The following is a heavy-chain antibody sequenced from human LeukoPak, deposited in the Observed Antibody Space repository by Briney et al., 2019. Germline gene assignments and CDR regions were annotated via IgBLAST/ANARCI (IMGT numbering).Heavy chain of an antibody. CDR3: ARRGGLSSGRGFDH. Sequence: PGGSLRLSCAASGFTFSTYAMSWVRQAPGKGLEWVSLIGGSDGRTRYADSVKGRFTISRDNSKNTLYLEMNSLRAEDTAVYYCARRGGLSSGRGFDHWGQGTLVTSSS. CDR2: IGGSDGRT. CDR1: GFTFSTYA. V-gene: IGHV3-23*01. J-gene: IGHJ4*02. D-gene: IGHD3-16*01.